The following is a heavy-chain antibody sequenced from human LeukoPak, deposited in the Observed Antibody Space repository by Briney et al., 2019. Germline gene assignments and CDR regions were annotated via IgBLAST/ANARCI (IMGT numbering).Heavy chain of an antibody. V-gene: IGHV3-9*03. J-gene: IGHJ3*02. Sequence: GGSLRLSCAASGFTFDDYAMHWVRQAPGKGLEWVSGISWNSGSIGYADSVKGRFTISRDNAKNSLYLQMNSLRAEDMALYYCAKDGGYDSSGYYYGSGAFDIWGQGTMVTVSS. D-gene: IGHD3-22*01. CDR1: GFTFDDYA. CDR2: ISWNSGSI. CDR3: AKDGGYDSSGYYYGSGAFDI.